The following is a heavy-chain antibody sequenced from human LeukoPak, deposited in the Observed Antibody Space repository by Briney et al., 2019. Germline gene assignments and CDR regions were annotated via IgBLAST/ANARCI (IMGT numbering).Heavy chain of an antibody. D-gene: IGHD5/OR15-5a*01. V-gene: IGHV4-31*03. J-gene: IGHJ4*02. Sequence: SETLSLTCTVSGDSIGSGGNFWAWLRQHPGKGLEDIGYIYYTGTASYNPSLQSRVVMSVNTSTKQFSLRLSSVTAADTAVYFCAREGTHPVYDVWGPGILVTVSS. CDR2: IYYTGTA. CDR1: GDSIGSGGNF. CDR3: AREGTHPVYDV.